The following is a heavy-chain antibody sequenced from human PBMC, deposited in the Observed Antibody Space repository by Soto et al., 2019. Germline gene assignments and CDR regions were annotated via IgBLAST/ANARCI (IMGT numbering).Heavy chain of an antibody. J-gene: IGHJ4*02. CDR3: AKGSASGSPYYFDF. Sequence: GGSLRLSCAASGFTFSNYAMSWVRQPPGKGLQWVSAVNAGGSSTYHADSVRGRFTISRDNSKNTLFLQMNRLRADDTAVYYCAKGSASGSPYYFDFWGPGTLVTVSS. CDR1: GFTFSNYA. D-gene: IGHD6-25*01. V-gene: IGHV3-23*01. CDR2: VNAGGSST.